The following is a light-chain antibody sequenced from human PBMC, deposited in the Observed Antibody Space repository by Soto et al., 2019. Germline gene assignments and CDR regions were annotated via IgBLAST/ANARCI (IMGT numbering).Light chain of an antibody. CDR3: YSYTSSSTVL. V-gene: IGLV2-14*03. Sequence: QSALTQPASVSGSPGQSITISCTGISSDIGGYNNVSWYQQLPGKAPKLMIYDVSNRRSGVSNRFSGSKSGNTASLTISGLQAEDEADYYCYSYTSSSTVLFGGGTKLTVL. CDR2: DVS. CDR1: SSDIGGYNN. J-gene: IGLJ2*01.